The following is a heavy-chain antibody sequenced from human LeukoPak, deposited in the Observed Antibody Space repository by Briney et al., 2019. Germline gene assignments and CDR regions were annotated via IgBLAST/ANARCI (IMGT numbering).Heavy chain of an antibody. V-gene: IGHV3-20*04. D-gene: IGHD3-10*01. Sequence: PGGSLRLSCAASGYTFDDYGMSWVRQAPGKGLEWVAGIIWSGGSTGYGDSVKGRFTISRDNAKNSLYLQMNSLRAEDTALYYCARELLWFGERNYYMDVWGKGTTVTISS. CDR2: IIWSGGST. J-gene: IGHJ6*03. CDR3: ARELLWFGERNYYMDV. CDR1: GYTFDDYG.